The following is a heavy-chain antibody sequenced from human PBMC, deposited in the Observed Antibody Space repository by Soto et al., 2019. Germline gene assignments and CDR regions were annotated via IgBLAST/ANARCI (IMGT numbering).Heavy chain of an antibody. J-gene: IGHJ6*02. CDR2: INPKSGGT. Sequence: ASVKVSCKASGYSFTDYHIHWVRQAPGQGLEWLGRINPKSGGTSTAQKFQGWVTMTADTSISTASMELTRLTSDDTAIYYCARGDSTDCSNGVCSFFYNHDMDVWGQGTTVTVSS. CDR3: ARGDSTDCSNGVCSFFYNHDMDV. D-gene: IGHD2-8*01. CDR1: GYSFTDYH. V-gene: IGHV1-2*04.